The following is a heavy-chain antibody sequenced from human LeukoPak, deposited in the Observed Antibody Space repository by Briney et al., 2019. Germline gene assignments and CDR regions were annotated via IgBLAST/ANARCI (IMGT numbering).Heavy chain of an antibody. CDR3: ARGGGNYYYYMDV. Sequence: SETLSPTCTVSGGSISSYYWSWIRQPPGKGLEWIGYIYYSGSTNYNPSLKSRVTISVDTSKNQFSLKLSSVTAADTAVYYCARGGGNYYYYMDVWGKGTTVTVSS. V-gene: IGHV4-59*01. CDR2: IYYSGST. CDR1: GGSISSYY. J-gene: IGHJ6*03. D-gene: IGHD2-15*01.